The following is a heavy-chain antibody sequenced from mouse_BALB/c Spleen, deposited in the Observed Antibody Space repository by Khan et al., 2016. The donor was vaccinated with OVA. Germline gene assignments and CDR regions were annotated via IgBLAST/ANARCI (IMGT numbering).Heavy chain of an antibody. J-gene: IGHJ2*01. D-gene: IGHD1-1*01. Sequence: VQLQQSGTELARPGASVKLSCKASGYTFTSYWMQWVKQRPGQGLEWIGAIYPGDGNSRYTQKFKGKATLTADKSSSTAYMQLSNSASEDTAVYYCARGGITTGYFDYWGQGTTLTVSS. V-gene: IGHV1-87*01. CDR2: IYPGDGNS. CDR3: ARGGITTGYFDY. CDR1: GYTFTSYW.